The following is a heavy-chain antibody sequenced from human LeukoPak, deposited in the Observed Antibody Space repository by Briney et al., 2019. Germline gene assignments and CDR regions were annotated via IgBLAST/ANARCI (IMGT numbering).Heavy chain of an antibody. CDR2: AYYTGEI. V-gene: IGHV4-39*01. CDR1: VRSVSSTDCY. Sequence: PSETLSLTCTVSVRSVSSTDCYCGWIRQSPGKGQEWIGSAYYTGEIYSTPSLKSRLTISVDTSKNQFALTLPSVTAADTAVYYCGRHVSNGWDYHYGLDVWGQGTTVTVSS. D-gene: IGHD6-19*01. J-gene: IGHJ6*02. CDR3: GRHVSNGWDYHYGLDV.